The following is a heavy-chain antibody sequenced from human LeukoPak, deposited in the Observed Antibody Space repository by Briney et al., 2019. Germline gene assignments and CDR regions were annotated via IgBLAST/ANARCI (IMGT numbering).Heavy chain of an antibody. Sequence: GGSLRLSCAASGFTVSSNYMSWVRQAPGKGLEWVSVIYSGGSTYYADSVKGRFTISRDNSKNTLYLQMNSLRAEDTAVYYCARDPGGSSWYSHYYYGMDVWGQGTTVTVSS. CDR2: IYSGGST. CDR1: GFTVSSNY. CDR3: ARDPGGSSWYSHYYYGMDV. V-gene: IGHV3-66*01. D-gene: IGHD6-13*01. J-gene: IGHJ6*02.